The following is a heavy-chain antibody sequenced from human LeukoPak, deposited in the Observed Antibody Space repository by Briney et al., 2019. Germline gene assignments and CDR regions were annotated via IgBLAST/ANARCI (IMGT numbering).Heavy chain of an antibody. V-gene: IGHV4-30-2*01. CDR3: ATGLTAMVVVY. D-gene: IGHD5-18*01. Sequence: SSETLSLTCTVSGGSISSGGYHWSWIRQPPGKGLEWIGYIYHSGSTYYNPSLKSRVTISVDRSKNQFSLKLSSVTAADTAVYYCATGLTAMVVVYWGQGTLVTVSP. J-gene: IGHJ4*02. CDR1: GGSISSGGYH. CDR2: IYHSGST.